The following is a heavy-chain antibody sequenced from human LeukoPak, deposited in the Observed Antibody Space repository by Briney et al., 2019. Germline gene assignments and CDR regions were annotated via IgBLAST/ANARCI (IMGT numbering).Heavy chain of an antibody. V-gene: IGHV3-74*01. CDR1: GFTFSSYW. Sequence: GGSLRLSCAASGFTFSSYWMHWVRQAPGKGLVWVSRINSDGSSTSYADSVKGRFTTSRDNAKNSLYLQMNSLRAEDTAVYYCARDNKLRWFDPWGQGTLVTVSS. CDR3: ARDNKLRWFDP. CDR2: INSDGSST. J-gene: IGHJ5*02. D-gene: IGHD1/OR15-1a*01.